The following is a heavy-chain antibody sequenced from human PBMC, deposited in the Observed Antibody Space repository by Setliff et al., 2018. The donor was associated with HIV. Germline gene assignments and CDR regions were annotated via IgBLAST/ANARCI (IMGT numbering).Heavy chain of an antibody. J-gene: IGHJ6*02. CDR1: GFRVTDTY. V-gene: IGHV3-66*01. CDR3: TRKLAPGHGMDV. Sequence: GGSLRLSCEASGFRVTDTYMAWVRQAPGKGLEWVTLIYKAGKTYYADFVKGRFTISRDNAKNSLYLQMDSLRVEDTTVYYCTRKLAPGHGMDVWGQGTTVTVSS. CDR2: IYKAGKT. D-gene: IGHD3-3*02.